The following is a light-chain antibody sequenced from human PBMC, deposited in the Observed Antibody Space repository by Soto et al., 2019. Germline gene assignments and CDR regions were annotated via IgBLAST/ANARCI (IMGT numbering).Light chain of an antibody. V-gene: IGLV4-69*01. Sequence: QLVLTQSPSASASLGASVKLTCTLSRGHSSYAIAWHQQQPEKGPRYLMKLDSDGSHTKGDAIPDRFSGSSSVAERYLTISSLQSEDEADYYCQTWGTGIHVVFGGGTQLT. CDR3: QTWGTGIHVV. CDR2: LDSDGSH. CDR1: RGHSSYA. J-gene: IGLJ2*01.